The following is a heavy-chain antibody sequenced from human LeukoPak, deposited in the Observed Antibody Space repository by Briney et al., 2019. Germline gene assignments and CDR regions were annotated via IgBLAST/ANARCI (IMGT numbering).Heavy chain of an antibody. J-gene: IGHJ4*02. V-gene: IGHV1-69*13. CDR3: ARRMYYYGSGSYYDY. Sequence: SVKVSCKASGGTFSSYAISWVRQAPGQGLEWMGGIIPIFGTANYAQKFQGRVTITADESTSTAYMELSSLRSEDTAVYYCARRMYYYGSGSYYDYWGQGTLVTVSS. D-gene: IGHD3-10*01. CDR1: GGTFSSYA. CDR2: IIPIFGTA.